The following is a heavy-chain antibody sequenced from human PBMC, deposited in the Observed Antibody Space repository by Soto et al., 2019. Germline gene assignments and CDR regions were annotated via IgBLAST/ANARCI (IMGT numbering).Heavy chain of an antibody. V-gene: IGHV4-34*01. J-gene: IGHJ4*02. CDR1: NASFGGYS. D-gene: IGHD3-22*01. CDR3: ARGASGYYDSTGYYSPYYCDY. Sequence: ETLSLACAIYNASFGGYSWRWIRQPKGKGLEWIGEINHSGSTNYNPSLKSRVTISVDTSKNQFSLKLSSVTAADTAVYYCARGASGYYDSTGYYSPYYCDYCGQGTLVTVS. CDR2: INHSGST.